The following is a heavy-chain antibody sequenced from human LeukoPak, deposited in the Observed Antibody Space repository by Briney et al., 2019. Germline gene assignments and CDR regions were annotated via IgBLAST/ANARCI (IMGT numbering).Heavy chain of an antibody. Sequence: PGGSLRLSCAASGFTFSSYAMSWVRQAPGKGLEWVSAISGSGGSTYYADSVKGRFTISRDNSKSTLYLQMNSLRAEDTAVYYCARRSGIAVAGAFDHWGQGTLVTVSS. V-gene: IGHV3-23*01. D-gene: IGHD6-19*01. J-gene: IGHJ4*02. CDR2: ISGSGGST. CDR1: GFTFSSYA. CDR3: ARRSGIAVAGAFDH.